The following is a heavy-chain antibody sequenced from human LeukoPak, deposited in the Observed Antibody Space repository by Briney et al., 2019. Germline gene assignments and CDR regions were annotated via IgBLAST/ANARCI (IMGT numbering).Heavy chain of an antibody. CDR1: GYTFTSYY. J-gene: IGHJ5*02. CDR2: INPSGGST. V-gene: IGHV1-46*01. Sequence: ASVKVSCKASGYTFTSYYMHWVRQAPGQGLEWMGIINPSGGSTSYAQKFQGRVTMTRDTSTGTVYMELSSLRSEDTAVYYCARDSSSWEGAYGWFDPWGQGTLVTVSP. CDR3: ARDSSSWEGAYGWFDP. D-gene: IGHD6-13*01.